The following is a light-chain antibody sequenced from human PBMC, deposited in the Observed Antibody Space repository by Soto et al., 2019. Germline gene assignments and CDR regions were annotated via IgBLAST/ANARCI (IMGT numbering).Light chain of an antibody. Sequence: QSALTQPASVSGSPGQSITISRTGTSSDVGGYNYVSWYQQHPGKAPKLMIYEVSNRPSGVSNRFSGSKSGNTASLTISGLQAEDEADYYCTSYTSSSTLDVVFGGGTKVTVL. J-gene: IGLJ2*01. CDR2: EVS. CDR3: TSYTSSSTLDVV. CDR1: SSDVGGYNY. V-gene: IGLV2-14*01.